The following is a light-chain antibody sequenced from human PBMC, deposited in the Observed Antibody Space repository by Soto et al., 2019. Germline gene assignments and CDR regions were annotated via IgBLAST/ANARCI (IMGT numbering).Light chain of an antibody. CDR3: CSYAGSPFYA. Sequence: QSALTQPRSVSGSPGQSVTISCTGTSSDVGGYEYVSWYQQHPGKAPKLMIYGVNKRPSGVPDRFSGTRSGNTASLTISGLQTEDEADYYCCSYAGSPFYAFGIGTKVTVL. CDR1: SSDVGGYEY. J-gene: IGLJ1*01. CDR2: GVN. V-gene: IGLV2-11*01.